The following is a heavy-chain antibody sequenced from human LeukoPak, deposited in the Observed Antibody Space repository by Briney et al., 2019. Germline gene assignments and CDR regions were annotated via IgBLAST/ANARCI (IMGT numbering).Heavy chain of an antibody. CDR3: ASRRITIFGVASNDAFDI. CDR1: GGSISSYY. D-gene: IGHD3-3*01. J-gene: IGHJ3*02. Sequence: PSETLSLTCTVSGGSISSYYWSWIRQPPGKGLEWIGYIDYSGSTYYNPSLKSRVTISVDTSKNQFSLKLSSVTAADTAVYSCASRRITIFGVASNDAFDIWGQGTMVTVSS. V-gene: IGHV4-59*06. CDR2: IDYSGST.